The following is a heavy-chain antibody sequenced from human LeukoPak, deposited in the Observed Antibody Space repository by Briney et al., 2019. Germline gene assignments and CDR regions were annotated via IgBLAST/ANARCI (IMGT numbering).Heavy chain of an antibody. CDR2: ISSSGSTI. V-gene: IGHV3-48*03. CDR1: GFTSSSDE. D-gene: IGHD3-10*01. J-gene: IGHJ5*02. CDR3: ARDWFGESNWFDP. Sequence: GSLTPACSAAGFTSSSDEVNSVLHAAAKRLEWVSYISSSGSTIYYAVSVKGRFTISRDNAKNSLYLQMNRLRAEDTAVDYCARDWFGESNWFDPWGQGTLVTVSS.